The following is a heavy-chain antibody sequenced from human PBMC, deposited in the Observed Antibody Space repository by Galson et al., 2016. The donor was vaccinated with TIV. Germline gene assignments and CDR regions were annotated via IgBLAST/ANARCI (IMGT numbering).Heavy chain of an antibody. J-gene: IGHJ5*02. Sequence: SVKVSCKASGYTFTDYYIHWVRQAPGQGLEWMGIITPGGGGTSYAQRFKGRVTMTRDTSTGTVYMDLSGLTSEDTAVYYCAKDTRSGYSSSWPPFDPWGQGTRGTVSS. V-gene: IGHV1-46*03. D-gene: IGHD6-13*01. CDR1: GYTFTDYY. CDR2: ITPGGGGT. CDR3: AKDTRSGYSSSWPPFDP.